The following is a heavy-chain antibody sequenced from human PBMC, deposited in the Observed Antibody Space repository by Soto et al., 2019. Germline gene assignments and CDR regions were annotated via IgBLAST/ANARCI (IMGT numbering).Heavy chain of an antibody. CDR1: GFAFSSYG. Sequence: QVQLVESGGGVVQPGRSLRLSCSASGFAFSSYGMHWVRQAPGKGLEWVAVMSYDGSYEYYADSVKGRFTIFRDNSKNTLFLQMDSLRPEDTAVYYCAKKRPTGVAEAVDCWGQGTLVTVSS. J-gene: IGHJ4*02. CDR3: AKKRPTGVAEAVDC. CDR2: MSYDGSYE. V-gene: IGHV3-30*18. D-gene: IGHD3-3*01.